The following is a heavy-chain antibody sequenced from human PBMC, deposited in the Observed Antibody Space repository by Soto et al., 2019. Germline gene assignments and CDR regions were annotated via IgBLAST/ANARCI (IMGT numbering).Heavy chain of an antibody. D-gene: IGHD5-12*01. Sequence: PGGSLRLSCAASGFTFSSYWMHWVRQAPGKGLVWVSRINSDGSSTSYADSVKGRFTISRDNAKNTLYLQMNSLRAEDTAVYYCARDPGVATTFYYYYYIEVWGKGTTVTVSS. CDR2: INSDGSST. V-gene: IGHV3-74*01. CDR1: GFTFSSYW. CDR3: ARDPGVATTFYYYYYIEV. J-gene: IGHJ6*03.